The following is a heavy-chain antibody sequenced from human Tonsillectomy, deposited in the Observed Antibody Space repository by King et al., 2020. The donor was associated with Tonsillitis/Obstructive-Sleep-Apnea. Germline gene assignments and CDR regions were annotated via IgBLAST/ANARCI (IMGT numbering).Heavy chain of an antibody. CDR1: GGSISIYY. CDR3: SSPSVAVSNDDAFDI. J-gene: IGHJ3*02. V-gene: IGHV4-59*01. CDR2: IYDSGST. D-gene: IGHD6-19*01. Sequence: VQLQESGPGLVKPSETLSLTCIVSGGSISIYYWSWIRQPPGKGLEWIGYIYDSGSTDYNPSLRSRVTISADTSKNQFSLKLSSVTAADTAVYYCSSPSVAVSNDDAFDIWGQGTMVTVSS.